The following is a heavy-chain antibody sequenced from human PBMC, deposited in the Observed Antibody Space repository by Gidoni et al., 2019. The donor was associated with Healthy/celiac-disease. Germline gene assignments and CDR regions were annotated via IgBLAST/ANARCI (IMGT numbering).Heavy chain of an antibody. Sequence: QVQLVQSGAEVKKPGASVKVSCKASGYTFTSYDINWVRQATGQGLEWMGWMNPNSGNTGYAQKFQGRVTMTRNTSISTAYMELSSLRSEDTAVYYCARGPLLRFLEWLLYGPWDYWGQGTLVTVSS. D-gene: IGHD3-3*01. J-gene: IGHJ4*02. CDR1: GYTFTSYD. V-gene: IGHV1-8*01. CDR3: ARGPLLRFLEWLLYGPWDY. CDR2: MNPNSGNT.